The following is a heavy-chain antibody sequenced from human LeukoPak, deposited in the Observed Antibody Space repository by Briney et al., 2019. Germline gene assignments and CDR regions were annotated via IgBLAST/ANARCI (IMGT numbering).Heavy chain of an antibody. CDR3: ARDVGSSCSDY. CDR2: ISRSSTTI. V-gene: IGHV3-48*04. CDR1: GFTFSTYS. D-gene: IGHD2-2*01. J-gene: IGHJ4*02. Sequence: PGGSLRLSCAASGFTFSTYSMNWVRQAPGKGLEWVSYISRSSTTIYYADSVKGRFTISRDNAKNSLYLQMNSLRAEDTAVYYCARDVGSSCSDYWGQGTLVTVSS.